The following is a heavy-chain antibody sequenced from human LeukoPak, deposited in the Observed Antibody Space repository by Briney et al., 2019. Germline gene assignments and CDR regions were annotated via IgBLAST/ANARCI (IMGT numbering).Heavy chain of an antibody. V-gene: IGHV4-39*01. J-gene: IGHJ4*02. CDR3: ARHYYGSGTNISPRDY. CDR2: IYYSGST. D-gene: IGHD3-10*01. Sequence: SETLSLTCTASGGSISSSSYYWGWIRQPPGKGLEWIGSIYYSGSTYYNPSLKSRVTISVDTSKNQFSLKLSSVTAADTAVYYCARHYYGSGTNISPRDYWGQGTLVTVSS. CDR1: GGSISSSSYY.